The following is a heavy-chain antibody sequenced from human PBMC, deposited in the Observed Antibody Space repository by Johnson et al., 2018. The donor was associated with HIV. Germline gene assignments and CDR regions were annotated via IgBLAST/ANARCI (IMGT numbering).Heavy chain of an antibody. V-gene: IGHV3-33*06. CDR3: AKEAITMEVDI. Sequence: QVQLVESGGGVVQPGRSLRLSCAASGFTFSSYGMHWVRQAPGKGLEWVAVIWYDGTNKYYADSVKGRFTVSRDNSKNTLYLQIASLRAEDPAVYYCAKEAITMEVDIWGQGTTVSVSS. D-gene: IGHD3-10*01. CDR1: GFTFSSYG. CDR2: IWYDGTNK. J-gene: IGHJ3*02.